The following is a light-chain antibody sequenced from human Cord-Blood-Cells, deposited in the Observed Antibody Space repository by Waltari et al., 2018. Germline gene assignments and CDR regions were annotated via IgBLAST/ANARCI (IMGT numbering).Light chain of an antibody. CDR3: AAWDDSLGGRV. J-gene: IGLJ3*02. Sequence: QSVLTQPPSASGTPGQRVTISCSGSSSNIGSNYVYWYQQLPGTAPKLLIYRNKQRPSGVPDRFSGSKSGTSASLAISGLRSEDEADYYCAAWDDSLGGRVFGG. V-gene: IGLV1-47*01. CDR1: SSNIGSNY. CDR2: RNK.